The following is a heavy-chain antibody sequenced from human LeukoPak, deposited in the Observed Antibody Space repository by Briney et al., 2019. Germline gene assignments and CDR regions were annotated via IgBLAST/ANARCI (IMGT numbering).Heavy chain of an antibody. D-gene: IGHD3-22*01. J-gene: IGHJ4*02. Sequence: SETLSLTCTVSGGSISSGGYYWSWIRQHPGKGLEWIGYIYYGGSTYYNPSLKSRVTISVDTSKNQFSLKLSSVTAADTAVYYCARARAYDSSGYLFDYWGQGTLVTVSS. V-gene: IGHV4-31*03. CDR1: GGSISSGGYY. CDR2: IYYGGST. CDR3: ARARAYDSSGYLFDY.